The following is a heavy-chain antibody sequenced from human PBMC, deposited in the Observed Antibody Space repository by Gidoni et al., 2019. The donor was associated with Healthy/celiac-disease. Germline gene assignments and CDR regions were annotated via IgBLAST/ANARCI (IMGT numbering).Heavy chain of an antibody. CDR3: ARERGHIVAAGTLTYYYYGMDV. Sequence: QVQLVESGGGLVKPGGSLRLSCAASGFTFSDYYMRWIRQAPGKGLEWVSYISSTSSYTNYADSVKGRFTISRDNAKNSLYLQMNSLRAEDTAVYYCARERGHIVAAGTLTYYYYGMDVWGQGTTVTVSS. V-gene: IGHV3-11*06. D-gene: IGHD6-13*01. CDR1: GFTFSDYY. CDR2: ISSTSSYT. J-gene: IGHJ6*02.